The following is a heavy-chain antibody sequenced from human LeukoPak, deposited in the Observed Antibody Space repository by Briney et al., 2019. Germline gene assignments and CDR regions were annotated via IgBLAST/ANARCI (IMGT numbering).Heavy chain of an antibody. CDR3: AKDSSGYYFDY. CDR2: ISWNIGSI. V-gene: IGHV3-9*01. Sequence: PGGSLRLSCAASGFTFDDYAMHWVRQAPGKGLEWVSGISWNIGSIGYADSVKGRFTISRDNAKNSLYLQMNSLRAEDTALYYCAKDSSGYYFDYWGQGTLVTVSS. D-gene: IGHD3-22*01. J-gene: IGHJ4*02. CDR1: GFTFDDYA.